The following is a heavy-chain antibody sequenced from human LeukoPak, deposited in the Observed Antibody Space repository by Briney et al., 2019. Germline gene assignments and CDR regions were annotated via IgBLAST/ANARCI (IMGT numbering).Heavy chain of an antibody. V-gene: IGHV3-21*01. CDR3: ARDSAPGWLRYYYYMDV. Sequence: SGGSLRLSCAASGFTFSSYSMNWVRQAPGKGLEWVSSISSSSSYIYYADSVKGRFTISRDNAKNSLYLQMNSLRAEDTAVYYCARDSAPGWLRYYYYMDVWGKGTTVTISS. D-gene: IGHD6-19*01. J-gene: IGHJ6*03. CDR2: ISSSSSYI. CDR1: GFTFSSYS.